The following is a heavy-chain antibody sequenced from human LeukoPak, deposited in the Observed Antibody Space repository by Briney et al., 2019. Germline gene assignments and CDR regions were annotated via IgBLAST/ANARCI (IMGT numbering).Heavy chain of an antibody. CDR2: IKYDGSEI. J-gene: IGHJ3*02. D-gene: IGHD4-17*01. CDR1: GFTIGSYW. Sequence: GGSLRLSCAASGFTIGSYWVTWVRQAPGKGLEWLTNIKYDGSEIHYVDSVKGRFTISRDNAKNSLYLQMKSLRAEDTALYYCATPRLRAAYDIWGQGTMVSVSS. V-gene: IGHV3-7*01. CDR3: ATPRLRAAYDI.